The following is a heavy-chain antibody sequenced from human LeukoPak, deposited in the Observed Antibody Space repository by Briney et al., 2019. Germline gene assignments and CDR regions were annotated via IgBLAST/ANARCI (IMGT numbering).Heavy chain of an antibody. V-gene: IGHV4-34*01. CDR3: ARGDSNSLEYLYYMDV. D-gene: IGHD4-11*01. Sequence: SETLSLTCTVSGGSFSSYFWSWIRQSPGKGLEWIGEINYTGTTNSNPSLGSRLTMSIDSSKNQFSLKLTSVTAADTGVYYCARGDSNSLEYLYYMDVWGKGTTVTVSS. CDR2: INYTGTT. CDR1: GGSFSSYF. J-gene: IGHJ6*03.